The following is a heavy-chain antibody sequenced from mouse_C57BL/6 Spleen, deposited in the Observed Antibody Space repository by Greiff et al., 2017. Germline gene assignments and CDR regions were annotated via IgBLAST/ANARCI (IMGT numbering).Heavy chain of an antibody. CDR2: INPNYGTT. V-gene: IGHV1-39*01. Sequence: VQLQQSGPELVKPGASVKISCKASGYSFTDYNMNWVQQSNGKSLEWIGVINPNYGTTSYNQKFKGKATLTVDQSSSTAYMQLNSLTSEDSAVYYCARGFYYDYDWYFDVWGTGTTVTVSA. CDR3: ARGFYYDYDWYFDV. J-gene: IGHJ1*03. CDR1: GYSFTDYN. D-gene: IGHD2-4*01.